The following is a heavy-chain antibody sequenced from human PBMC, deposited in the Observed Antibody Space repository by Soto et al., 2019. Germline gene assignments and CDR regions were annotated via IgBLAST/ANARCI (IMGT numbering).Heavy chain of an antibody. V-gene: IGHV4-59*01. Sequence: SETLSLTCTVSGGSISSYYWSWIRQPPGKGLEWIGYIYYSGSTNYNPSLKSRVTISVDTSKNQFSLKLSSVTAADTAVYYCARVPIAAAGHSYYYGMDVWGQGTTVTVSS. J-gene: IGHJ6*02. CDR2: IYYSGST. CDR3: ARVPIAAAGHSYYYGMDV. D-gene: IGHD6-13*01. CDR1: GGSISSYY.